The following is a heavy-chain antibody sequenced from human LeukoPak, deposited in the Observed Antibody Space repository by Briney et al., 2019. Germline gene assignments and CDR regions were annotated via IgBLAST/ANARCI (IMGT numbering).Heavy chain of an antibody. CDR2: IYYSGST. CDR3: ARGDPPAATSAYYYGMDV. CDR1: GGSISSYY. V-gene: IGHV4-59*01. D-gene: IGHD2-2*01. Sequence: SETLSLTCTVSGGSISSYYWSWIRQPPGKGLEWIGYIYYSGSTNYNPSLKSRVTISVDTSKNQFSLKLSSVTAADTAVYYCARGDPPAATSAYYYGMDVWGQGTTVTVSS. J-gene: IGHJ6*02.